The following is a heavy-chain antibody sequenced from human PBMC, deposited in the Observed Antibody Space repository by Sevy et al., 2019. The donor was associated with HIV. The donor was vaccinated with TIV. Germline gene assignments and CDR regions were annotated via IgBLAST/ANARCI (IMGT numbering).Heavy chain of an antibody. D-gene: IGHD4-17*01. Sequence: GGSLRISCAASGFTFSSYCMHWVRQAPGKGLVWVSRINSDGSSTSYADSVKGRFTISRDNAKNTLYLQMNSLRAEDTAVYYCANTVTITDAFDIWGQGTMVTVSS. V-gene: IGHV3-74*01. CDR2: INSDGSST. CDR3: ANTVTITDAFDI. J-gene: IGHJ3*02. CDR1: GFTFSSYC.